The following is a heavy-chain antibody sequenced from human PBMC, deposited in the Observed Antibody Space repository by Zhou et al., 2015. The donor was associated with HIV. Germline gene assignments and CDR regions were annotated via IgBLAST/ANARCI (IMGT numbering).Heavy chain of an antibody. D-gene: IGHD6-19*01. CDR2: IIPILGIA. V-gene: IGHV1-69*02. CDR3: ARHSSGWYQADWYFDL. J-gene: IGHJ2*01. Sequence: QVQLVQSGAEVKKPGSSVKVSCKASGGTFSSYTISWVRQAPGQGLEWMGRIIPILGIANYAQKFQGRVTITADKSTSTAYMELSSLRSEDTAVYYCARHSSGWYQADWYFDLWGRGTLVTVSS. CDR1: GGTFSSYT.